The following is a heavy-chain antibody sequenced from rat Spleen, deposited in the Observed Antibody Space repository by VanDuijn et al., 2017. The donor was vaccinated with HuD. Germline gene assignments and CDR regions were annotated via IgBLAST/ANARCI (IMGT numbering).Heavy chain of an antibody. CDR1: GFTYSNYV. CDR2: ISTGGGNT. CDR3: AKDNSGWFAY. Sequence: EVQLVESGGGLVQPGRSLKLSCAASGFTYSNYVMVWVRQAPTKGLEWVASISTGGGNTYYRDSVKGRFTISRDNAKNTLYLQMDSLRSEDTATYYCAKDNSGWFAYWGQGTLVTVSS. V-gene: IGHV5S13*01. J-gene: IGHJ3*01. D-gene: IGHD4-3*01.